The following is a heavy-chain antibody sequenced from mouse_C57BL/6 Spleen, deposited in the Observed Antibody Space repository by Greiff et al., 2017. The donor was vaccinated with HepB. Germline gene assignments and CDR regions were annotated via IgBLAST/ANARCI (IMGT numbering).Heavy chain of an antibody. V-gene: IGHV1-64*01. Sequence: QVQLKQPGAELVKPGASVKLSCKASGYTFTSYWMHWVKQRPGQGLEWIGMIHPNSGSTNYNEKFKSKATLTVDKSSSTAYMQLSSLTSEDSAVYYCARLTTGFAYWGQGTLVTVSA. CDR1: GYTFTSYW. J-gene: IGHJ3*01. CDR3: ARLTTGFAY. CDR2: IHPNSGST. D-gene: IGHD1-1*01.